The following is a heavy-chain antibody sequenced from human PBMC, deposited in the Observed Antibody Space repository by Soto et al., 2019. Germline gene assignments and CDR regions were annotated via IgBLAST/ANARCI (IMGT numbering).Heavy chain of an antibody. Sequence: ASVKFSCKASGYTFNSYGISWVRQAPGQGLEWMGWISTYNGNTNYAQKLQGRVTMTTDTSTSTAYMELRSLRSDDTAVYYCASHDYYDSSGYYYVGAFDIWGQGTMVTVSS. CDR3: ASHDYYDSSGYYYVGAFDI. J-gene: IGHJ3*02. CDR1: GYTFNSYG. V-gene: IGHV1-18*04. CDR2: ISTYNGNT. D-gene: IGHD3-22*01.